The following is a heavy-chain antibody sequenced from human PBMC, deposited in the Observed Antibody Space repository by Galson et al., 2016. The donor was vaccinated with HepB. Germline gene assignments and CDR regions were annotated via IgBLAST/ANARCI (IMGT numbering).Heavy chain of an antibody. V-gene: IGHV3-30*19. Sequence: SLRLSCAASGFTFSSYGMHWVRQTPGKGLKWVAVISYDGGSNNYADSVKGRFTISRDNSKKTLYFKMNSLRAEDSAGYYCARVIGGTLDALDTWGQGTMVTVSS. CDR2: ISYDGGSN. CDR3: ARVIGGTLDALDT. CDR1: GFTFSSYG. J-gene: IGHJ3*02. D-gene: IGHD2-21*01.